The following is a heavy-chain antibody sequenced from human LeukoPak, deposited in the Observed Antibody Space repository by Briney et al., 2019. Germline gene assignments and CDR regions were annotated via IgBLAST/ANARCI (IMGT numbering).Heavy chain of an antibody. CDR1: GYSFTSYW. Sequence: GESLKISCKGSGYSFTSYWIGWVRQMPGKGLEWMGIIYPGDSDTRYSPSFQGQVTISADKSISTAYLQWSSLKASDTAMYYCARQGWSIVGAPCGMDVWGQGTTVTVSS. D-gene: IGHD1-26*01. V-gene: IGHV5-51*01. CDR2: IYPGDSDT. CDR3: ARQGWSIVGAPCGMDV. J-gene: IGHJ6*02.